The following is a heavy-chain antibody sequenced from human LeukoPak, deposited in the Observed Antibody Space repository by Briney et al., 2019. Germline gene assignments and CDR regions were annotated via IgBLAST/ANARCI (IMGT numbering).Heavy chain of an antibody. CDR3: ARDRRLEYYYDSSGSYYYGMDV. D-gene: IGHD3-22*01. CDR2: INHSGST. Sequence: SETLSLTCAVYGGSFSGYYWSWIRQPPGKGLEWIGEINHSGSTNYNPSLKSRVTISVDTSKNQFSLKLSSVTAADTAVYYCARDRRLEYYYDSSGSYYYGMDVWGQGTTVTVSS. V-gene: IGHV4-34*01. CDR1: GGSFSGYY. J-gene: IGHJ6*02.